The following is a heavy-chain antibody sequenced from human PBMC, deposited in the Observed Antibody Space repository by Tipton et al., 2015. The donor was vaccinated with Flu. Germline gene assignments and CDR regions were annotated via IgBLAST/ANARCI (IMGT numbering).Heavy chain of an antibody. D-gene: IGHD4-11*01. CDR3: AKDLQYDEYFQH. J-gene: IGHJ1*01. CDR2: ISYDGSNK. V-gene: IGHV3-30*18. CDR1: GFTFSSYG. Sequence: SLRLSCAASGFTFSSYGMHWVRQAPGKGLEWVAVISYDGSNKYYADSVKGRFTISRDNSKNTLYPQMNSLRAEDTAVYYCAKDLQYDEYFQHWGQGTLVTVSS.